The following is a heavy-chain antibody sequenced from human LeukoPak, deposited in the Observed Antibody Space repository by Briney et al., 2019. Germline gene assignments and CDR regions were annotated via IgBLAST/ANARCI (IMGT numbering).Heavy chain of an antibody. CDR2: ISSSSSYI. J-gene: IGHJ4*02. D-gene: IGHD1-26*01. CDR3: ARGYSGSYRVDY. V-gene: IGHV3-21*01. CDR1: GFTFSSYS. Sequence: GGSLRLSCAASGFTFSSYSMNWVRQAPGKGLEWVSSISSSSSYIYYADSVKGRFTISRDNAKNSLYLQMNSLRAEDTAVYYCARGYSGSYRVDYWGQGTLVTVSS.